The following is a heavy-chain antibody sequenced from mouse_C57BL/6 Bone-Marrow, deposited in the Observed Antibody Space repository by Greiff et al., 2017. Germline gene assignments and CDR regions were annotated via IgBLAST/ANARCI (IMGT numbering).Heavy chain of an antibody. CDR2: ISPGSGGT. CDR3: AREGKNSSGFAY. D-gene: IGHD3-2*02. CDR1: GYAFTNYL. Sequence: QVQLQQSGAELVRPGTSVKVSCKASGYAFTNYLIEWVKQRPGPGLVWIGVISPGSGGTNYNEKFKGKATLTADKSSSTAYMQLSSMTSEDSAVYFCAREGKNSSGFAYWGQGTLVTVSA. J-gene: IGHJ3*01. V-gene: IGHV1-54*01.